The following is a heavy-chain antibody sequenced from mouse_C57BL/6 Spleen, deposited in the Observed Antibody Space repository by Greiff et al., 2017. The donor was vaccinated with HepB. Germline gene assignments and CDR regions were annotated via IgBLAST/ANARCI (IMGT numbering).Heavy chain of an antibody. CDR1: GYTFTSYW. Sequence: QVQLQQPGAELVKPGASVKLSCKASGYTFTSYWMQWVKQRPGQGLEWIGEIDPSDSYTNYNQKLKGKATLTVDTSSSTAYMQLSSLTSEDSAVYYCAIQTAQATFAYWGQGTLVTVSA. J-gene: IGHJ3*01. D-gene: IGHD3-2*02. V-gene: IGHV1-50*01. CDR2: IDPSDSYT. CDR3: AIQTAQATFAY.